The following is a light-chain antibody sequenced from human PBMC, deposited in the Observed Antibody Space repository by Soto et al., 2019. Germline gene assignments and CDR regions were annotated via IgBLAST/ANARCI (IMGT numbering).Light chain of an antibody. V-gene: IGKV1-16*01. Sequence: DIQMTQSPSSLSASVGDRVTIGCRASKGINPYLAWFQQKPGKAPKSLIYCATNLQSGVPPRFRGSGSRTALSLTIRSLQAGDVVTYYCQQYERYPPSFGGGTKLEIK. CDR1: KGINPY. CDR3: QQYERYPPS. CDR2: CAT. J-gene: IGKJ4*01.